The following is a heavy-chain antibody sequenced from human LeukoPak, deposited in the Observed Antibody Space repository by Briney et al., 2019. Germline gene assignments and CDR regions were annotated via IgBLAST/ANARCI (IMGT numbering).Heavy chain of an antibody. CDR3: ARSSWGTTGYYYYYYMDV. D-gene: IGHD2/OR15-2a*01. CDR1: GGTFSSYA. Sequence: GSSVKVSCKASGGTFSSYAISWVRQAPGQGLEWMGGIIPIFGTANYAQKFQGRVTITADKSTSTAYMELSSLRSEDTAVYYCARSSWGTTGYYYYYYMDVWGKGTTVTVSS. J-gene: IGHJ6*03. V-gene: IGHV1-69*06. CDR2: IIPIFGTA.